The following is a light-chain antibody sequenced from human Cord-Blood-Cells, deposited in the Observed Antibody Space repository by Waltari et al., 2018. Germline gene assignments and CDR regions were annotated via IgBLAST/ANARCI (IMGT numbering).Light chain of an antibody. V-gene: IGKV3-20*01. CDR3: QQYGSSPLT. CDR1: QSVSSSD. CDR2: GAS. Sequence: EIVLTQSPGTLSLSPGERATLSCRASQSVSSSDLAWYHQKPGQAPRLLIYGASSRATGIPDRFSGSGSGTDFTLTISRLEPEDFAVYYCQQYGSSPLTFGGGTKVEIK. J-gene: IGKJ4*01.